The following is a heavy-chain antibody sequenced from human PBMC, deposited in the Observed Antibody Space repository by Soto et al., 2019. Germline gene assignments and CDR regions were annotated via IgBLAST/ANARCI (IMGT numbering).Heavy chain of an antibody. V-gene: IGHV4-4*07. CDR1: GASISGFY. J-gene: IGHJ5*02. CDR2: IYATGTT. CDR3: VRDGTKTLRDWFDP. Sequence: SETLSLTCTVSGASISGFYWCWIRKSAGKGLEWIGRIYATGTTDYNPSLKSRVMMSVDTSKKQFSLKLRSVTAADTAVYYCVRDGTKTLRDWFDPWGQGISVTVSS. D-gene: IGHD1-1*01.